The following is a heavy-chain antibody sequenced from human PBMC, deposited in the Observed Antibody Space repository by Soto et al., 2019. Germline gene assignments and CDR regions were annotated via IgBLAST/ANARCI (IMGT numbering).Heavy chain of an antibody. V-gene: IGHV1-69*13. Sequence: SVKVSCKASGGTFSSYAISWVRQAPGQGLEWMGGIIPNFGTANYAQKFQGRVTITADESTSTADMELSSLRSEDTAVYYCAREVGYVDIVGNGGGHYYGLDVWGQGTTVTVSS. D-gene: IGHD5-12*01. CDR1: GGTFSSYA. CDR2: IIPNFGTA. J-gene: IGHJ6*02. CDR3: AREVGYVDIVGNGGGHYYGLDV.